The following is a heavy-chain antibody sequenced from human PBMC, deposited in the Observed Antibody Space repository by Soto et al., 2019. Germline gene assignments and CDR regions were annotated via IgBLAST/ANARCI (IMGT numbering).Heavy chain of an antibody. Sequence: EVQLLESGGGLVQPGGSLRLSCAASGFTFSSYAMSWVRQAPGKGVEWVSAISGSGGSTYYADSVKGRFTISRDNSKNTLYLQMNSLRAEDTAVYYCAKDRIGDDILTGPIDYWGQGTLVTVSS. CDR3: AKDRIGDDILTGPIDY. CDR2: ISGSGGST. J-gene: IGHJ4*02. D-gene: IGHD3-9*01. V-gene: IGHV3-23*01. CDR1: GFTFSSYA.